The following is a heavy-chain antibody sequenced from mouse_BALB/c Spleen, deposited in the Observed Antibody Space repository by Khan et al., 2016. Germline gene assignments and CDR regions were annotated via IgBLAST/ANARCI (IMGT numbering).Heavy chain of an antibody. CDR2: INPYNDGT. Sequence: VQLQQSGPELVKPGASVKMSCKAPGYTFTSYVMHWVKQKPGQGLEWIGYINPYNDGTKSNEKFKGKATLTSDKSSSTAYMELSSLTSEDSAVYYSARYDYAMDYWGQGTSVTVSS. CDR1: GYTFTSYV. J-gene: IGHJ4*01. D-gene: IGHD2-14*01. V-gene: IGHV1S136*01. CDR3: ARYDYAMDY.